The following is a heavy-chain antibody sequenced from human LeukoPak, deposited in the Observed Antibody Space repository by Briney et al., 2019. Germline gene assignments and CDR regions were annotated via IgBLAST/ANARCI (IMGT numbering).Heavy chain of an antibody. CDR1: GFTFSSYW. Sequence: PGGSLRLSCAASGFTFSSYWMHWVRQAPGKGLVWVSRINSDGSSTSYADSVKGRFTISRDNAKNTLYLQMNSLGAEDTAVYYCARDYYDSSGYYYYYMDVWGKGTTVTVSS. D-gene: IGHD3-22*01. J-gene: IGHJ6*03. CDR3: ARDYYDSSGYYYYYMDV. V-gene: IGHV3-74*01. CDR2: INSDGSST.